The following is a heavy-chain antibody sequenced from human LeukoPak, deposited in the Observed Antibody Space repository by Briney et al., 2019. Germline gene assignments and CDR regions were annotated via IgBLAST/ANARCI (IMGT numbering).Heavy chain of an antibody. D-gene: IGHD6-13*01. CDR3: TKDRRGPAAGTWYFDS. CDR1: GFTFSSTT. Sequence: PGGSLRLSCVASGFTFSSTTMGWVRQAPGRGLEWVSSITAIDGRTYYADSVRGRFTISRDNSMNTVYLQLNSLRAGDTAIYYCTKDRRGPAAGTWYFDSWGQGTLVTVSS. V-gene: IGHV3-23*01. J-gene: IGHJ4*02. CDR2: ITAIDGRT.